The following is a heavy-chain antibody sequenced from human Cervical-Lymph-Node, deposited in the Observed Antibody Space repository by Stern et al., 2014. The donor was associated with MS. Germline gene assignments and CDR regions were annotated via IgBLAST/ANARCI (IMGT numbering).Heavy chain of an antibody. D-gene: IGHD4/OR15-4a*01. Sequence: QVQLVQSGSELKTPGASVKVSCKGSGYTFTVYSINWVRQAPGQGLEWMGWITPRTGNPTYAQGFPGRFVFSVDTSVSTAYLQINSLEAEDTAVYYCARDSSTINFDYWGQGSLVTVSS. CDR3: ARDSSTINFDY. CDR1: GYTFTVYS. J-gene: IGHJ4*02. V-gene: IGHV7-4-1*02. CDR2: ITPRTGNP.